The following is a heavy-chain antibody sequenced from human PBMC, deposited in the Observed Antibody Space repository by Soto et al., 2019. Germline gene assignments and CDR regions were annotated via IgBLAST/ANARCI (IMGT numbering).Heavy chain of an antibody. D-gene: IGHD2-2*01. CDR3: ARERTGYCSSTSCYEGGYDY. Sequence: GGSLRLSCAASGFTVSSNYMSWVRQAPGKGLEWVSVIYSGGSTYYADSVKGRFTISRDNSKNTLYLQMNSLRAEDTAVYYCARERTGYCSSTSCYEGGYDYWGQGTLVTVSS. CDR2: IYSGGST. J-gene: IGHJ4*02. CDR1: GFTVSSNY. V-gene: IGHV3-66*01.